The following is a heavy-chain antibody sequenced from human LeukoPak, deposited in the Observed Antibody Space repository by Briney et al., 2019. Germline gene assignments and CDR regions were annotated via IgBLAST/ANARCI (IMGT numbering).Heavy chain of an antibody. Sequence: GGSLRLSCAASGFTFSGSAMHWVRQASGKGLEWVGRIRSKANSYATAYAASVKGRFTISRDDSKNTAYLQMNSLKAEDTAVYYCTSPGDRVDYYYMDVWGKGTTVTVSS. D-gene: IGHD7-27*01. J-gene: IGHJ6*03. V-gene: IGHV3-73*01. CDR1: GFTFSGSA. CDR3: TSPGDRVDYYYMDV. CDR2: IRSKANSYAT.